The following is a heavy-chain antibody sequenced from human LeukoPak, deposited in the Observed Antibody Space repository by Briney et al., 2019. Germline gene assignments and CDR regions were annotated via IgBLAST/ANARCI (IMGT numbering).Heavy chain of an antibody. CDR1: GYTFTSYA. Sequence: GASVKVSCKASGYTFTSYAMHWVRQAPGQRLEWMGWINAGNGNTKYSQKFQGRVTITRDTSASTAYMELSSLRSEDTAVYYCARDLRLLLRYFDWFLGYWGQGTLVTVSS. CDR2: INAGNGNT. D-gene: IGHD3-9*01. CDR3: ARDLRLLLRYFDWFLGY. V-gene: IGHV1-3*01. J-gene: IGHJ4*02.